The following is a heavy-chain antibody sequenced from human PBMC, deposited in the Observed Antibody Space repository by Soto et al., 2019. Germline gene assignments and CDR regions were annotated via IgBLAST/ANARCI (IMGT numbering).Heavy chain of an antibody. CDR1: GFTFSSYG. CDR3: ARGRAAARQYYYYGMDV. V-gene: IGHV3-33*01. Sequence: GGSLRLSCAASGFTFSSYGMHWVRQAPGKGLEWVAVIWYDGSNKYYADSVKGRFTISRDNSKNTLYLQMNSLRAEDTAVYYCARGRAAARQYYYYGMDVWGQGTTVTVSS. D-gene: IGHD6-13*01. CDR2: IWYDGSNK. J-gene: IGHJ6*02.